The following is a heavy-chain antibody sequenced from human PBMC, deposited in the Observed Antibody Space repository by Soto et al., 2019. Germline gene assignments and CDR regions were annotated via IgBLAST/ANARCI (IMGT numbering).Heavy chain of an antibody. CDR2: IIPIFGTA. CDR1: GGTFSSYA. Sequence: SVKVSCKDSGGTFSSYAISWVRQAHGPGLEWMGGIIPIFGTANYAQKFQGRVTITADESTSTAYMELSSLRSEDTDVYYCATKYSGSSSASGCAVLRAGIYYYYYGIDVWGQMTKVTVYS. J-gene: IGHJ6*02. D-gene: IGHD1-26*01. CDR3: ATKYSGSSSASGCAVLRAGIYYYYYGIDV. V-gene: IGHV1-69*13.